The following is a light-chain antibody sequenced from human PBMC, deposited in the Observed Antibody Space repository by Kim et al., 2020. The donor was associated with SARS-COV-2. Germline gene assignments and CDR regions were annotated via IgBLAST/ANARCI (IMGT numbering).Light chain of an antibody. CDR3: LRSDNGARV. V-gene: IGLV7-46*01. J-gene: IGLJ3*02. CDR2: ETN. CDR1: TGAVTSGHY. Sequence: PGGTVTLTGSSRTGAVTSGHYPYWHQQEPGQATRTLIYETNNRRSWTPARCSGSLLGGKAALARSAAQPEDEADYYCLRSDNGARVFGGGTQLTVL.